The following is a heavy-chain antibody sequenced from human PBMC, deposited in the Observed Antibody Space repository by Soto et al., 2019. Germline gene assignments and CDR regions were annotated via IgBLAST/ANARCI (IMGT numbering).Heavy chain of an antibody. CDR3: ARESIGCGGDCLDY. CDR2: IDTSGGAM. D-gene: IGHD2-21*01. Sequence: QPGGSLRLSCAVSGFTFSNYEWNWVRQAPGKGLEWISYIDTSGGAMFYADSVKGRFAVSRDNTMNSLYLQMNSLRAEDTAAYYCARESIGCGGDCLDYWGQGTLVTVSS. J-gene: IGHJ4*02. CDR1: GFTFSNYE. V-gene: IGHV3-48*03.